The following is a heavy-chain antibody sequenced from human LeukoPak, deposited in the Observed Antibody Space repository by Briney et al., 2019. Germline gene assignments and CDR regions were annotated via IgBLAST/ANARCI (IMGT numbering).Heavy chain of an antibody. D-gene: IGHD1-1*01. V-gene: IGHV5-51*01. CDR1: GYSFTSYW. Sequence: GESLKISCQGSGYSFTSYWIGWVRQMPGKGLEWMGIIYPGDSDTRYSPSFQGQVTISADRSISTAYLQWSSLKASDTAMYYCARQWRRTGTPGKGAFDIWGQGTMVTVSS. J-gene: IGHJ3*02. CDR3: ARQWRRTGTPGKGAFDI. CDR2: IYPGDSDT.